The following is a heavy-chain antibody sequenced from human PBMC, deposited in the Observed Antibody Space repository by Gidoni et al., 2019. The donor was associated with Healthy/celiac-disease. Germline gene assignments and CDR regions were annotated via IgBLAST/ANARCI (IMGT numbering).Heavy chain of an antibody. D-gene: IGHD6-6*01. CDR2: IIPILGIA. J-gene: IGHJ4*02. CDR1: GGTFSSYT. CDR3: ASSSSSWKIDY. Sequence: QVQLVQSGAEVKKPGSSVKVSCKASGGTFSSYTISWVRQAPGQGLEWMGRIIPILGIANYAQKFQGRVTITADKSTSTAYMELSSLRSEDTAVYYCASSSSSWKIDYWGQGTLVTVSS. V-gene: IGHV1-69*02.